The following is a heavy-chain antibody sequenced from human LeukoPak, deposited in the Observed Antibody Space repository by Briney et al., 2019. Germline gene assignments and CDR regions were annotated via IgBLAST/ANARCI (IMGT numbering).Heavy chain of an antibody. CDR1: GFTVSSNY. D-gene: IGHD3-3*01. V-gene: IGHV3-66*02. CDR2: IYSGGST. CDR3: ARASYTNDFWSGYYDFDY. J-gene: IGHJ4*02. Sequence: GGSLRLSCAASGFTVSSNYMSWVRQAPGKGLEWVSVIYSGGSTCYADSVKGRFTISRDNSKNTLYLQMNSLRAEDTAVYYCARASYTNDFWSGYYDFDYWGQGTLVTVSS.